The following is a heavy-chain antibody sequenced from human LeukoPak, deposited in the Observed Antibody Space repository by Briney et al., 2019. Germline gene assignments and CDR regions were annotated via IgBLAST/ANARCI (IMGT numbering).Heavy chain of an antibody. CDR2: ITPIFGST. CDR3: ARGRSGVPAVTYSWFDP. J-gene: IGHJ5*02. D-gene: IGHD6-13*01. CDR1: GGTFNSNA. V-gene: IGHV1-69*05. Sequence: ASVKVSCKASGGTFNSNAFHWVRQAPGQGLEWMGGITPIFGSTKYAQKFQGRVTVTTDESTSTAYMELSDLRSDDTAVYYCARGRSGVPAVTYSWFDPWGQGTLVTVSS.